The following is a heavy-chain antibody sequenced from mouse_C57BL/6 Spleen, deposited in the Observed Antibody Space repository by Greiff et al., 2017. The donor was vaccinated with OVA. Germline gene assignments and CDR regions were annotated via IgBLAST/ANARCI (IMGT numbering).Heavy chain of an antibody. D-gene: IGHD1-1*01. J-gene: IGHJ2*01. CDR3: ARYPSITTVVATGENFDY. CDR1: GYTFTSYW. Sequence: VQLQQPGAELVKPGASVKLSCKASGYTFTSYWMHWVKQRPGQGLEWIGMIHPNSGSTNYNEQFKSKATLTVDKSSSTAYMQLSSLTSEDSAVYSCARYPSITTVVATGENFDYWGQGTTLTVSS. CDR2: IHPNSGST. V-gene: IGHV1-64*01.